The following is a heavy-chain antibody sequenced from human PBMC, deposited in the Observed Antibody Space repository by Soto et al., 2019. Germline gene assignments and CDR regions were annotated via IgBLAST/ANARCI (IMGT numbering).Heavy chain of an antibody. J-gene: IGHJ6*02. Sequence: EVQLVESGGGLVQPGGSLRLSCAASGFTFSSYWMHWVRQAPGKGLVWVSRINSDGSSTSYADSVKGRFTISRDNAKNTLYLQMNSLRAEDTAVYYCARDLYSSSWYDFHRYDGMDVWGQGTTVTVSS. CDR1: GFTFSSYW. CDR3: ARDLYSSSWYDFHRYDGMDV. D-gene: IGHD6-13*01. V-gene: IGHV3-74*01. CDR2: INSDGSST.